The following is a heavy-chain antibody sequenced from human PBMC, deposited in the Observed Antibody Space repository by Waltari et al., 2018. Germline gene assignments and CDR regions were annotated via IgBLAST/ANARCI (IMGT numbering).Heavy chain of an antibody. D-gene: IGHD2-2*01. V-gene: IGHV1-69*14. Sequence: QVQLVQSGAEVKKPGSSVKVSCKASGGTFSSYAISWVRQAPGPGREWMGGSTPIFGTANYAQKYKGRVTITADKSTSTAYRELSSLRSEDTAVYYCAITLDCSSTSCYDWFDPWGQGTLVTVSS. CDR3: AITLDCSSTSCYDWFDP. J-gene: IGHJ5*02. CDR2: STPIFGTA. CDR1: GGTFSSYA.